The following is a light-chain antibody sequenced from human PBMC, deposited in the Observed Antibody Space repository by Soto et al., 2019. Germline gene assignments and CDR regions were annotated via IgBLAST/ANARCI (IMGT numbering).Light chain of an antibody. J-gene: IGKJ1*01. CDR1: QSVSSSY. Sequence: EIVLTQSPGTLSLSPGERATLSCRASQSVSSSYLAWYQQKPGQAPRLLLYGASSRATGIPDRFSGSGSGTDFTLTISRLEPEDFAVYYCQPYGSSPWTFGQGTKVDIK. CDR2: GAS. CDR3: QPYGSSPWT. V-gene: IGKV3-20*01.